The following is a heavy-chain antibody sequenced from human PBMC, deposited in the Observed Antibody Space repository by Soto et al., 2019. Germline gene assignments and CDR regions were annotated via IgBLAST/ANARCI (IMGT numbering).Heavy chain of an antibody. V-gene: IGHV1-69*12. CDR3: ARDRSPSGGMDV. CDR1: GGTFSSYA. Sequence: QVQLVQSGAEVRKPGSSVKVSCKASGGTFSSYAISWVRQAPGQGLEWMGGIIPIFGTANYAQKFQGRVTITADESTSTAYMALTSLRSEDTAVYYCARDRSPSGGMDVWGQGTTVTVSS. D-gene: IGHD3-10*01. J-gene: IGHJ6*02. CDR2: IIPIFGTA.